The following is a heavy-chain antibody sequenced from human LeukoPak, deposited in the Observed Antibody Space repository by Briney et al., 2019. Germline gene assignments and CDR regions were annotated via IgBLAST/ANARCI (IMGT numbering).Heavy chain of an antibody. CDR3: ARNNGMDV. V-gene: IGHV3-7*03. Sequence: PGGSLRLSCAASVCALSSHWMTWVRKVPGRGPEWVANVNRDGSETYYLDSVKGRFTISKDNAKNSLYLQMNSLGAEDTALYHCARNNGMDVWGQGTTVIVSS. CDR1: VCALSSHW. CDR2: VNRDGSET. J-gene: IGHJ6*02.